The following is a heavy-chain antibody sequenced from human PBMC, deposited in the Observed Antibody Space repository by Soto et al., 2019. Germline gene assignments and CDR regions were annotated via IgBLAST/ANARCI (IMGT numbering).Heavy chain of an antibody. J-gene: IGHJ4*02. D-gene: IGHD5-12*01. Sequence: EVQLLESGGGLVQPGGSLRLSCAASGFTFSSYAMSWVRQAPGKGLEWVSAISGSGGSTYYADSVKGRFTISRDNSKNTLYLQMNSLRAEDTAVYYCAKDPLYSGYDAINFDYWGQGTLVTVSS. V-gene: IGHV3-23*01. CDR2: ISGSGGST. CDR1: GFTFSSYA. CDR3: AKDPLYSGYDAINFDY.